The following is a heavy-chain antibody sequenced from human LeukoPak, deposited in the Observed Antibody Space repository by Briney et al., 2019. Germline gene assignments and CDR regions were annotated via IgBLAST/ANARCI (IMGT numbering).Heavy chain of an antibody. D-gene: IGHD6-19*01. Sequence: APVKVSCKASGYTFTDYYIHWVRQAPGQGLEWMGIINPKGGSTSYAQNFQGRVTMTRDTSTSTVYMELSSLRSEDTAVYYCARNPWNIAVTGPKFDYWGQGTLVTVSS. CDR3: ARNPWNIAVTGPKFDY. V-gene: IGHV1-46*01. J-gene: IGHJ4*02. CDR1: GYTFTDYY. CDR2: INPKGGST.